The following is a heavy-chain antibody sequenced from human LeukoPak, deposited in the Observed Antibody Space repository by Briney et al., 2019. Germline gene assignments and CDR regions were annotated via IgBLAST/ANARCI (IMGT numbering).Heavy chain of an antibody. V-gene: IGHV4-59*08. CDR2: IYYSGST. CDR3: ARLRTAAYYYGMDV. CDR1: GGXISSYY. Sequence: SETLSLTCTVSGGXISSYYCSWIRQPPGKGLEWIGDIYYSGSTNYNPSLKSRVTISVDTSKNQFSLKLSSVTAADTAVYYCARLRTAAYYYGMDVWGQGTTVTVSS. J-gene: IGHJ6*02.